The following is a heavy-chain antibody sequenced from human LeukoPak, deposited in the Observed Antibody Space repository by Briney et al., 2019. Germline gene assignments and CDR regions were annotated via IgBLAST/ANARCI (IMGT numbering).Heavy chain of an antibody. CDR3: ARGGLVRGSINSLIGFDV. J-gene: IGHJ3*01. V-gene: IGHV6-1*01. CDR2: TYYRSKWYKDDAGWYK. D-gene: IGHD3-10*01. CDR1: GDSVSRTDAG. Sequence: SQTLSLTCAISGDSVSRTDAGWSWIRQSPSRGLEWQGRTYYRSKWYKDDAGWYKDDAGSLKSRITINVDTVMNQFSLQLNSVTPEDTALYYCARGGLVRGSINSLIGFDVWGQGIMVTVSS.